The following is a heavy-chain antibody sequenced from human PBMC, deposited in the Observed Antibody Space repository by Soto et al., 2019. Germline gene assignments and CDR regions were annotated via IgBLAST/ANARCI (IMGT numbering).Heavy chain of an antibody. CDR3: ARSHYTYGLLIDY. D-gene: IGHD2-8*01. Sequence: PSESLSLTSSVSGDSITTNGYYWGWIRQPPGKGLQWIGNVYWTGSTFSHPYLTSRVFISVDTSKNEFSFRLTSVTAADTAVYYCARSHYTYGLLIDYWGPGTLVTVSS. CDR2: VYWTGST. V-gene: IGHV4-39*01. CDR1: GDSITTNGYY. J-gene: IGHJ4*02.